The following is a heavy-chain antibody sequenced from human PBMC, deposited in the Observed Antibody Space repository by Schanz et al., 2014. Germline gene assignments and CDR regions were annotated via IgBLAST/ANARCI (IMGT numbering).Heavy chain of an antibody. CDR1: GYTVSALA. D-gene: IGHD3-10*01. CDR3: ATNSPFSMVRGSNAFDA. V-gene: IGHV1-24*01. Sequence: QGQLVQSGAEVKKPGASVKVSCEISGYTVSALAMHWVRQAPGKGLEWLGGFDVEDGETIYAQKFQGRVTMTEDTSTETAYMELSGLRSGDTAVYYCATNSPFSMVRGSNAFDAWGQGTMVTVSS. J-gene: IGHJ3*01. CDR2: FDVEDGET.